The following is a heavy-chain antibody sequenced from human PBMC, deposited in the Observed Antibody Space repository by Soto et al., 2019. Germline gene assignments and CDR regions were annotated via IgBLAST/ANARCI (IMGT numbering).Heavy chain of an antibody. J-gene: IGHJ4*02. CDR2: ISDDGTKT. V-gene: IGHV3-30*18. D-gene: IGHD1-26*01. Sequence: QIQLVESGGGVVQPGRSLRLSCVASGFSFSNYGMHWVRQAPGKGLEWVSVISDDGTKTHYADSVKGRFTISRDSSRNTLYLQMNSLRHDATAVCHCAQGSVEAIDFWGQGALVTVSS. CDR1: GFSFSNYG. CDR3: AQGSVEAIDF.